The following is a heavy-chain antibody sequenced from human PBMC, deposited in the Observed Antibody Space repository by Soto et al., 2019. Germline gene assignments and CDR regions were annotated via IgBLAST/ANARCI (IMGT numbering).Heavy chain of an antibody. D-gene: IGHD4-17*01. CDR1: GGSISSHY. Sequence: SETLSLTCTVSGGSISSHYWSWIRQPPGKGLEWIGYIYHSGSTYYNPSLKSRVTISVDRSKNQFSLKLSSVTAAATAVYYCARVAQTTGYYFDYWGQGTLVTVSS. CDR3: ARVAQTTGYYFDY. V-gene: IGHV4-59*11. CDR2: IYHSGST. J-gene: IGHJ4*02.